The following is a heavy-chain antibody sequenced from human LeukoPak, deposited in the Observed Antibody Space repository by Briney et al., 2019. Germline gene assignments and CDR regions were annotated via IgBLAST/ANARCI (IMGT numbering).Heavy chain of an antibody. Sequence: GGSLRLSCAASGFTFSSNYMSWVRQAPGKGLEWVSVIYSGGSTYYSDSVKGRFTISRDNSKNTLYLQMNSLRAEDTAVYYCARDSYYYDSSGYYEEYFQHWGQGTLVTVSS. D-gene: IGHD3-22*01. CDR1: GFTFSSNY. J-gene: IGHJ1*01. CDR2: IYSGGST. V-gene: IGHV3-66*02. CDR3: ARDSYYYDSSGYYEEYFQH.